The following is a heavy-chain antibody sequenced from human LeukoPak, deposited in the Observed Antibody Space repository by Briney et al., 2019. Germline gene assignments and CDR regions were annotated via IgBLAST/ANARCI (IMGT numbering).Heavy chain of an antibody. D-gene: IGHD2-15*01. CDR3: AREVAAFDS. J-gene: IGHJ4*02. V-gene: IGHV1-2*02. CDR1: GYTFTEHL. CDR2: ILPRNGGT. Sequence: ASVKVSCKASGYTFTEHLIHWVRQAPGQGLEWIGWILPRNGGTHFAQKFQGRVTMTRDTSISTAYMELNSLISDDDTAGYYCAREVAAFDSWGQGTLVTVSS.